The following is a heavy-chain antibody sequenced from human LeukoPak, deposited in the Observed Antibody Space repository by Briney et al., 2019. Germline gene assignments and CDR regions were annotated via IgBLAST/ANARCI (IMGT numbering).Heavy chain of an antibody. CDR1: GFTLSYYG. V-gene: IGHV3-66*01. D-gene: IGHD1-26*01. Sequence: PGRSLRLSCAASGFTLSYYGMHWVRQAPGKGLEWVSVLYSDGATYYADSVKGRFTISRDNSKNTVYLQMNSLRAEDTAVYYCARASGIYYFDFWGQGTLVTVSS. CDR2: LYSDGAT. J-gene: IGHJ4*02. CDR3: ARASGIYYFDF.